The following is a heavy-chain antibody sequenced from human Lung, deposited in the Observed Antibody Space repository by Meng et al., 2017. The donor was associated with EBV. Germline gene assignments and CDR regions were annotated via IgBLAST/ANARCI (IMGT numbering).Heavy chain of an antibody. CDR3: TSRSF. J-gene: IGHJ4*02. CDR1: GFTFSGSA. V-gene: IGHV3-73*02. CDR2: IRSKANSYAT. Sequence: VQLVGSGGALAQPRGSLKLSCAASGFTFSGSAMHWVRQASGKGLEWVGRIRSKANSYATAFGASVEGRFTISRDDSNNTAYLQMNSLKTEDTAVYYCTSRSFWGQGTLVTVSS.